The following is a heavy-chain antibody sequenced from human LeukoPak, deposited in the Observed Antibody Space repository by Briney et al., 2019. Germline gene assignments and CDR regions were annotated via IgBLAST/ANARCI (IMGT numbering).Heavy chain of an antibody. CDR2: INYSGST. CDR1: GGSMRSSNFY. J-gene: IGHJ4*02. V-gene: IGHV4-39*07. D-gene: IGHD2/OR15-2a*01. CDR3: ARLNIAGGLDC. Sequence: SETLSLTCTVSGGSMRSSNFYWGWIRQPPGKGLEWIGNINYSGSTNYNPSLKSRVTISLDMSKNQVSLEVTSMTAADTAVYYCARLNIAGGLDCWGLGTLVTVSS.